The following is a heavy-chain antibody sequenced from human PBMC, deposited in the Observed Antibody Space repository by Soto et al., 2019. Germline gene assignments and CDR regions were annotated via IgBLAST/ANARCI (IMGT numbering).Heavy chain of an antibody. D-gene: IGHD2-15*01. CDR2: INSDGSST. J-gene: IGHJ4*02. CDR1: GFTFSSYW. CDR3: VRTSLVVAAATREDY. V-gene: IGHV3-74*01. Sequence: EVQLVESGGGLVQPGGSLRLSCAASGFTFSSYWMHWVRQAPGKGLVWVSRINSDGSSTSYADSVKGRFTISRDNAKNTLYLQMNSLRAGDKGVYYCVRTSLVVAAATREDYWGQGTLVTVSS.